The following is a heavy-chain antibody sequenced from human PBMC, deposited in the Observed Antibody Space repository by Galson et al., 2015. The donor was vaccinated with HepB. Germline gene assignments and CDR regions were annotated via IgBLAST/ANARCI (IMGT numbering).Heavy chain of an antibody. CDR1: GGSISSGGYH. CDR3: ARDWALGSRVLGGWFDP. D-gene: IGHD3-10*01. CDR2: IDYSGST. J-gene: IGHJ5*02. V-gene: IGHV4-31*03. Sequence: TLSLTCTVSGGSISSGGYHWSWLRHHPGKGLEWIGSIDYSGSTFYNPSLESRVNISVDTSENQFSLKLRSVTAADTAVYYCARDWALGSRVLGGWFDPWGQGTQVTVSS.